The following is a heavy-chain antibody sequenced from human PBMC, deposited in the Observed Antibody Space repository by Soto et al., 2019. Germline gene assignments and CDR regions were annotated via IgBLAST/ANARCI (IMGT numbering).Heavy chain of an antibody. CDR1: GGTFSSYA. Sequence: ASVKLSCKASGGTFSSYAISWVRQAPGQGLEWMGGIIPIFGTANYAQKFQGRVTITADESTSTAYMELSSLRSEDTAVYYCARDPPRITGTSWFDPWGQGTLVTV. CDR2: IIPIFGTA. D-gene: IGHD1-20*01. CDR3: ARDPPRITGTSWFDP. V-gene: IGHV1-69*13. J-gene: IGHJ5*02.